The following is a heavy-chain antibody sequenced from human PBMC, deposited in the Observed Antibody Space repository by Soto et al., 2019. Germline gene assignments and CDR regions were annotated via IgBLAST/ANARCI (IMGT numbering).Heavy chain of an antibody. CDR1: GYTFTSYG. CDR3: ARTLPTLDY. D-gene: IGHD3-16*01. Sequence: QVQLVQSGAEVKKPGASVKVSCKASGYTFTSYGISWVRQAPGQGLEWMGWFNAYNGNTDSAQKLQARVTMTTDTATSTAYMELRSLRSTEAAVFSCARTLPTLDYWGQGPLSTFSS. J-gene: IGHJ4*02. V-gene: IGHV1-18*01. CDR2: FNAYNGNT.